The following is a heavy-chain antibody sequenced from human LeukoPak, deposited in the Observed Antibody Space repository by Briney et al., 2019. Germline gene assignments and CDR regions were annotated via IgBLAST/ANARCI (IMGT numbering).Heavy chain of an antibody. Sequence: GASLQISCKGSGSIFTSYWIGWVRQLPGKGLEWMGIIYPGDSDTRYSPSFQGQVTISADKSISTAYLQWSSLKASDTAMYYCARRRYDSSGYYMDVWGKGTTVTISS. CDR1: GSIFTSYW. CDR3: ARRRYDSSGYYMDV. J-gene: IGHJ6*03. V-gene: IGHV5-51*01. D-gene: IGHD3-22*01. CDR2: IYPGDSDT.